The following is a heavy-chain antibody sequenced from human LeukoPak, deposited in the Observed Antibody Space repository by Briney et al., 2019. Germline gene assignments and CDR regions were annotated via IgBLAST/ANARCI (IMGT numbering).Heavy chain of an antibody. V-gene: IGHV4-4*02. Sequence: SETLSLTCGVSGGSISSDNWWSWVRQPPGKGLEWIGEVHHSRGVNNNPSLKSRVTISVDTSKNQFSLKLSSVTAADTAVYYCARDGGYSNPYYYYYYYMDFWGKGTTVTVSS. CDR2: VHHSRGV. CDR3: ARDGGYSNPYYYYYYYMDF. J-gene: IGHJ6*03. CDR1: GGSISSDNW. D-gene: IGHD4-11*01.